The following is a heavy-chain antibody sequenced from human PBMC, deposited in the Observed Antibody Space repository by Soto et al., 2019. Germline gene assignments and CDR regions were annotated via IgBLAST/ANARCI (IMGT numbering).Heavy chain of an antibody. CDR3: ARDESMSGTQIYYFDY. CDR1: GYTFTSDG. CDR2: ISAYNGNT. V-gene: IGHV1-18*01. J-gene: IGHJ4*02. D-gene: IGHD1-26*01. Sequence: ASVKVSCKASGYTFTSDGISWVRQAPGQGLEWMGWISAYNGNTNYAQKLQGRVTMTTDTSTSTAYMELRSLRSDDTAVFYCARDESMSGTQIYYFDYWGQGTLVTVSS.